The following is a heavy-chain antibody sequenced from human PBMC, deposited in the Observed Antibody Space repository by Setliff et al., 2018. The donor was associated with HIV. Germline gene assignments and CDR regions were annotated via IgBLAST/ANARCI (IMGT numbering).Heavy chain of an antibody. V-gene: IGHV3-48*03. CDR3: ARDYLYYNLYNGSPVYGMDV. CDR2: ISIGSGGAI. CDR1: GFTVRNYK. D-gene: IGHD3-3*01. J-gene: IGHJ6*02. Sequence: GGSLRLSCAASGFTVRNYKFNWVRQAPGRGLEWVSSISIGSGGAIDYADSVQGRFTISRDNSKNSLYLQMNSLRVEDTAVYYCARDYLYYNLYNGSPVYGMDVWGQGTTVTVSS.